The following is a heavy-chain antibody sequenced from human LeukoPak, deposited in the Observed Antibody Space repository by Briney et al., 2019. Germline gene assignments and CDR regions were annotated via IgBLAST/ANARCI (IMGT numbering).Heavy chain of an antibody. CDR3: ARNLGYSYGPMMDV. D-gene: IGHD5-18*01. J-gene: IGHJ6*04. CDR2: IIPIFGTA. Sequence: ASVKVSCKASGGTLSSYAISWVRQAPGQGLEWMGRIIPIFGTANYAQKFPGRVTITADKSTSTAYMELCSLRSEDTAVYYCARNLGYSYGPMMDVWAKGTTVTVSS. V-gene: IGHV1-69*06. CDR1: GGTLSSYA.